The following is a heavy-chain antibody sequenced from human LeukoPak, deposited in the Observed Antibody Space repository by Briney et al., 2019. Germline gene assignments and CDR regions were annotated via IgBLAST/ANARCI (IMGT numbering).Heavy chain of an antibody. J-gene: IGHJ4*02. CDR2: ISYDGRKN. CDR3: AKENTNAMDYFDY. D-gene: IGHD1/OR15-1a*01. CDR1: GFTFSNHG. V-gene: IGHV3-30*18. Sequence: PGGSLRLSCAASGFTFSNHGMHWVRQAPGKGLEWLSVISYDGRKNYYADSVKGRFTISRDNSKNTLYLQMNSLRAEDTALYYCAKENTNAMDYFDYWGQGTLVTVSS.